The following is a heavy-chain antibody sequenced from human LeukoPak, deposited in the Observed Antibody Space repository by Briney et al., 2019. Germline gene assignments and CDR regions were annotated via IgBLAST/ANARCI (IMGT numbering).Heavy chain of an antibody. CDR3: ARSMTTVTTRIYYYYMDV. D-gene: IGHD4-11*01. J-gene: IGHJ6*03. V-gene: IGHV1-69*04. Sequence: ASVKVSCKASGGTFSSYAISWVRQAPGQGLEWMGMIIPILGIANYAQKFQGGVTITADKSTSTAYMELSSLRSEDTAVYYCARSMTTVTTRIYYYYMDVWGKGTTVTVSS. CDR2: IIPILGIA. CDR1: GGTFSSYA.